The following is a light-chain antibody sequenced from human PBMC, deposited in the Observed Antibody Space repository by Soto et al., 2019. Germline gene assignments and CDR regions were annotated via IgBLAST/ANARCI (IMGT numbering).Light chain of an antibody. CDR3: QQSYSSPPT. CDR2: AAS. Sequence: DIQFWQDSFVLFAPTKDKEIIACLVSQSISNHLNWYQQKPGKAPKLLIFAASSLQSGVPSRFSGSRSGPDFTLTISSLQPEDFATYYCQQSYSSPPTFGQGTKVDIK. J-gene: IGKJ1*01. CDR1: QSISNH. V-gene: IGKV1-39*01.